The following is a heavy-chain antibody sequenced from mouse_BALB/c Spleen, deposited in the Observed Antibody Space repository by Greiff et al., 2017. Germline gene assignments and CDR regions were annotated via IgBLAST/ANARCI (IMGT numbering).Heavy chain of an antibody. V-gene: IGHV5-17*02. J-gene: IGHJ3*01. Sequence: EVKLVESGGGLVQPGGSRKLSCAASGFTFSSFGMHWVRQAPEKGLEWVAYISSGSSTIYYADTVKGRFTISRDNPKNTLFLQMTSLRSEDTAMYYCAREESSYYPCAYWGQGTLVTVSA. D-gene: IGHD1-1*01. CDR3: AREESSYYPCAY. CDR1: GFTFSSFG. CDR2: ISSGSSTI.